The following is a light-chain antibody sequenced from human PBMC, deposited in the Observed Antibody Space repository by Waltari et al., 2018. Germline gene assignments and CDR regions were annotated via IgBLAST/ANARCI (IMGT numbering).Light chain of an antibody. CDR3: QQYDNFPYT. CDR1: QDIRTY. V-gene: IGKV1-33*01. J-gene: IGKJ2*01. Sequence: DIQMTQSPSSLSASVGDRFTITCQASQDIRTYLNWYQQRPGKAPKLLIYATSNLETGVPSRFSGSGFGTHFTFTISSLQPEDIATYYCQQYDNFPYTFGQGTKLGIK. CDR2: ATS.